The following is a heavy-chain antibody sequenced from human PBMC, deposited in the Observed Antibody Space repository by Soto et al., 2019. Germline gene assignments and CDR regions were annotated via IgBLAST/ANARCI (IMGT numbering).Heavy chain of an antibody. Sequence: GGSLRLSCAASGFTFSSYAMHWVRQAPGKGLEWVAVVSYDGSNKYYADSVKGRFTISRDNSKNTLYLQMNSLRAEDTAVYYCARGEYSSSFYYYGMDVWGQGTTVTVS. CDR2: VSYDGSNK. V-gene: IGHV3-30-3*01. D-gene: IGHD6-6*01. CDR3: ARGEYSSSFYYYGMDV. J-gene: IGHJ6*02. CDR1: GFTFSSYA.